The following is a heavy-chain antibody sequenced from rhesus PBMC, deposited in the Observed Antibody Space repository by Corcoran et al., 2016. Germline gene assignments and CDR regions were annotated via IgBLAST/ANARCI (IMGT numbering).Heavy chain of an antibody. V-gene: IGHV4-122*02. CDR1: GYSISSGYG. Sequence: QLQLQESGPGLVKPSETLSLTCAVSGYSISSGYGWSWIRQPPGKGLEWIGYISYSGSTSYNPTLKSRVTISRDTSKTQFSLKLSSVTAADTAVYYCARDGYSGYDYWGQGVLVTVSS. CDR2: ISYSGST. D-gene: IGHD5-30*01. CDR3: ARDGYSGYDY. J-gene: IGHJ4*01.